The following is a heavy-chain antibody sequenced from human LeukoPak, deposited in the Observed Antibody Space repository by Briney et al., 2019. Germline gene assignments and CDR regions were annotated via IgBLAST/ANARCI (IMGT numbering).Heavy chain of an antibody. CDR1: GFTFSSYS. CDR2: ISSSSSYI. J-gene: IGHJ3*02. Sequence: GGSLRLSWAASGFTFSSYSMNWVRQAPGKGLEWVSSISSSSSYIYYADSVKGRFTISRDNAKNSLYLQMNSLRAEDTAVYYCARIGYCSSTSCYTFGAFDIWGQGTMVTVSS. CDR3: ARIGYCSSTSCYTFGAFDI. V-gene: IGHV3-21*01. D-gene: IGHD2-2*02.